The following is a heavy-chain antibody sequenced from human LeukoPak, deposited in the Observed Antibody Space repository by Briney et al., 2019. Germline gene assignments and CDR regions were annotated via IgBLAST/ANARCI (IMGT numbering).Heavy chain of an antibody. Sequence: GGSLRLSCVASGFPFNNYAMHWVRQAPGEGLEWVSTINGNGAATYYADSFKGRFLISRDDSKSTVYLRMNKLRVEDSGLYYCANGLAASGNFLLRDYYYFIDVWGKGTTVTVSS. CDR2: INGNGAAT. D-gene: IGHD1-26*01. CDR1: GFPFNNYA. J-gene: IGHJ6*03. V-gene: IGHV3-23*01. CDR3: ANGLAASGNFLLRDYYYFIDV.